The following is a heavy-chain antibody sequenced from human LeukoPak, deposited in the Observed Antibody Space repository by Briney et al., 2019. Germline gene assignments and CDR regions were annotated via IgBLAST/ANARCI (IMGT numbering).Heavy chain of an antibody. Sequence: ASVKVSCKASGYTFTGYYMHWVRQAPGQGLEWMGWINPNSGGTNYAQKFQGRVTMTRDTSISTAYMELSRLRSDDTAVYYCAKARGSGWSFDYWGQGTLVTVSS. V-gene: IGHV1-2*02. J-gene: IGHJ4*02. CDR3: AKARGSGWSFDY. CDR2: INPNSGGT. CDR1: GYTFTGYY. D-gene: IGHD6-19*01.